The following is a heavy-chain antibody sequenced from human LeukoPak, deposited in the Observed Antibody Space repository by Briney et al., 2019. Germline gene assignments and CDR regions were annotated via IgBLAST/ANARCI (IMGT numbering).Heavy chain of an antibody. V-gene: IGHV1-69*01. D-gene: IGHD1-26*01. CDR3: ASPEGAEPDYYYGMDV. J-gene: IGHJ6*02. CDR2: IIPIFGTA. Sequence: ASVKVSCKASGGTFISYATSWVRQAPGQGLEWMGGIIPIFGTANYAQKFQGRVTITADESTSTAYMELSSLRSEDTAVYYCASPEGAEPDYYYGMDVWGQGTTVTVSS. CDR1: GGTFISYA.